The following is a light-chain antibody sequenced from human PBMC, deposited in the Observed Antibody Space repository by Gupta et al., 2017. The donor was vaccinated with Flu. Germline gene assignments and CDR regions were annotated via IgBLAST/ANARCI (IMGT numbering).Light chain of an antibody. J-gene: IGLJ1*01. Sequence: QSVLTQPPSVSAAPGPKVTISCSGSTSNVGNNYVSWYQQLPGTAPKLLIYDNNKRPSGIPDRFSGSKSGTSATLGITGLQTGDEADYYCGTWDNSLSARVFGTGTKVTVL. CDR3: GTWDNSLSARV. CDR2: DNN. CDR1: TSNVGNNY. V-gene: IGLV1-51*01.